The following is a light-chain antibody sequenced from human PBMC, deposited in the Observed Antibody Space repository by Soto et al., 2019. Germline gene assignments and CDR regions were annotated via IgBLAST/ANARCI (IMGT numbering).Light chain of an antibody. CDR1: SSDVGDYNY. J-gene: IGLJ2*01. Sequence: QSALTQPASVSGSPGQSITISCTEASSDVGDYNYVSWYQQHPGKAPKLMIYDVSYRPSGVSIRFSGSKSGSTASLTISGLQAEDEADYYCSSYTTTNAVLFGGGT. V-gene: IGLV2-14*03. CDR3: SSYTTTNAVL. CDR2: DVS.